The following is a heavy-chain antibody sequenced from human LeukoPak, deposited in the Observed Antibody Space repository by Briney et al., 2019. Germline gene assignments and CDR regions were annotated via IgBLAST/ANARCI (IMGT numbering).Heavy chain of an antibody. CDR1: SGSISSYY. Sequence: PSETLSLTCTVSSGSISSYYWSWIRQPPGKGLEWIGYIYYSGSTSYNPSLKSRVTISVDTSKNQFSLKLSSVTAADTAVYYCARGHWYFDLWGRGPLVTVPS. CDR3: ARGHWYFDL. CDR2: IYYSGST. V-gene: IGHV4-59*08. J-gene: IGHJ2*01.